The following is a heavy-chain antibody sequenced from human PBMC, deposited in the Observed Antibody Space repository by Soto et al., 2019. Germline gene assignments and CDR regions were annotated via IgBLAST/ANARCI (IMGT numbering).Heavy chain of an antibody. D-gene: IGHD4-17*01. CDR3: ARSSGDDFFYYGMDV. J-gene: IGHJ6*02. Sequence: PSETLSLTCSVSGASITPHYWSWIRQSAGEGLQWIGRVYARGATNYNPSLKSRVTISGDTSKNQFSLKLTSVTAADTAVYYCARSSGDDFFYYGMDVWGHGTTVTVSS. CDR1: GASITPHY. CDR2: VYARGAT. V-gene: IGHV4-59*10.